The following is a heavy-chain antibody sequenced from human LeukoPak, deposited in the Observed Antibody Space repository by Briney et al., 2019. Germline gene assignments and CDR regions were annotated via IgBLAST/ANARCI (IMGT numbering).Heavy chain of an antibody. D-gene: IGHD6-19*01. CDR3: AGSIAVAGTIDY. Sequence: GGSLRLSCAASGFTFSSHGMHWVRQAPGKGLEWVAVIWYDGSNKYYADSVKGRFTISRDNSKNTLYLQMNSLRVEDTAVYYCAGSIAVAGTIDYWGQGTLVTVSS. J-gene: IGHJ4*02. V-gene: IGHV3-33*01. CDR1: GFTFSSHG. CDR2: IWYDGSNK.